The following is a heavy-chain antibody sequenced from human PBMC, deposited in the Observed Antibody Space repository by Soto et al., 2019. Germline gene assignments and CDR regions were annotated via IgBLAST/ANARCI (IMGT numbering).Heavy chain of an antibody. CDR1: GFTFSDYD. D-gene: IGHD1-26*01. V-gene: IGHV3-11*06. Sequence: QVQLVESGGGLVKPGGSLRLSCAASGFTFSDYDMSWIRQAPWKGLECVSYISSSSSYTNYADSVKGRFTISRDNAKNSLYLQMNSLRAEATAVYYCARESAPLLRRAVDYWGQGTLVTVSS. CDR2: ISSSSSYT. CDR3: ARESAPLLRRAVDY. J-gene: IGHJ4*02.